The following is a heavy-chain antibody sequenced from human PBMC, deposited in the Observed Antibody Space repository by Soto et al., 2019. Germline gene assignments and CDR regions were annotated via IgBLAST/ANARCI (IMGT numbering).Heavy chain of an antibody. CDR2: MYYSGNT. J-gene: IGHJ4*02. Sequence: SETLSLTCTVSCGSISSGGYYWSWIRQHPGKGLEWIGYMYYSGNTHYNPSVKSRVSISGDTSKSQFSLKLSSVTVADTAVYYCARIAVGPAMVLHVFGYWGQGILVTVSS. D-gene: IGHD5-18*01. CDR1: CGSISSGGYY. CDR3: ARIAVGPAMVLHVFGY. V-gene: IGHV4-31*03.